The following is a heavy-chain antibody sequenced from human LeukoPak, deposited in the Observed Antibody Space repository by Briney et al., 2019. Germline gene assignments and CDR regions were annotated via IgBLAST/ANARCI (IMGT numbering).Heavy chain of an antibody. V-gene: IGHV3-33*06. D-gene: IGHD3-10*01. Sequence: PGRSLRLSCAASGFIFNSYGIHWVRQAPGKGLEWVAVIWYAESSTYYTDSVKGRFTISRDNSKKTVYLQMNSLRAEDTAVYYCAKLDSVGAVAEYFQHWGQGTLVTVSS. J-gene: IGHJ1*01. CDR1: GFIFNSYG. CDR2: IWYAESST. CDR3: AKLDSVGAVAEYFQH.